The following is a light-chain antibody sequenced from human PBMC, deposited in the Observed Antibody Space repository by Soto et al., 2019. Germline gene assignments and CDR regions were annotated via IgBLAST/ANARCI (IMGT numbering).Light chain of an antibody. V-gene: IGKV1-5*03. CDR1: QSITDW. CDR3: QYWDDYSWT. CDR2: KAS. Sequence: DIQMTQSPSTLSASVGDRVTITCRASQSITDWLAWYQQKPGKAPKFLIYKASNLEGGVPSRFSGSGSGTELTLSISSVQPDDFATYYSQYWDDYSWTFGQGTKVEIK. J-gene: IGKJ1*01.